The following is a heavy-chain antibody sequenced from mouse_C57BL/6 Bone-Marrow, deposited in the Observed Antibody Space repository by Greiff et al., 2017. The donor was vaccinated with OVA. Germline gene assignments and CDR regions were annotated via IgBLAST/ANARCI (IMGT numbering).Heavy chain of an antibody. D-gene: IGHD2-3*01. CDR2: IDPSDSET. CDR3: ARRGDGYLYFDY. V-gene: IGHV1-52*01. Sequence: QVQLQHPGAELVRPGSSVKLSCKASGYTFTSYWMHWVKQRPIQGLEWIGNIDPSDSETHYNQKFKDKATLTVDKSSSTAYMQLSSLTSEDSAVYYCARRGDGYLYFDYWGQGTTLTVSS. CDR1: GYTFTSYW. J-gene: IGHJ2*01.